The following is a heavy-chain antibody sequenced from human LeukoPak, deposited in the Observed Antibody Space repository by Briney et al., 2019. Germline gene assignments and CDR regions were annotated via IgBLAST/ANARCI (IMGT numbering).Heavy chain of an antibody. J-gene: IGHJ1*01. CDR2: IYYSGST. V-gene: IGHV4-59*01. Sequence: SATLSLTCTVSGGSISSYYWSWIRQPPGKGLEWIGYIYYSGSTNYNPSLKSRVTISVDTSTNQFSLKLSSVTAADTAVYYCATDSSSWSRAGYFQHWGQGTLVTVSS. CDR1: GGSISSYY. CDR3: ATDSSSWSRAGYFQH. D-gene: IGHD6-13*01.